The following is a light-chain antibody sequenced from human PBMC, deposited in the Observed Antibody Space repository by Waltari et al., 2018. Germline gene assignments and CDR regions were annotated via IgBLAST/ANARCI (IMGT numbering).Light chain of an antibody. V-gene: IGLV3-19*01. CDR2: GKN. CDR3: NSRDSSGNHYV. J-gene: IGLJ1*01. Sequence: YQQKPVQAPVLVIYGKNNRPSGIPDRFSGSSSGNTASLTITGAQAEDEADYYCNSRDSSGNHYVFGTGTKVTVL.